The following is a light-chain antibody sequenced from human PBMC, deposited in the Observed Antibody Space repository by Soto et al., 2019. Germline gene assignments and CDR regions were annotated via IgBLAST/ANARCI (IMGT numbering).Light chain of an antibody. CDR3: QQYYSYPTWT. CDR1: QGISSY. V-gene: IGKV1-8*01. J-gene: IGKJ1*01. Sequence: AIRMTQSPSSLSASTGDRVTITCRASQGISSYLAWYQQNPGKAPKLLIYAASTLQSGVPSRFSGSGSGTDFTLTISCLQSEDFATYYCQQYYSYPTWTVGQGTKVEIK. CDR2: AAS.